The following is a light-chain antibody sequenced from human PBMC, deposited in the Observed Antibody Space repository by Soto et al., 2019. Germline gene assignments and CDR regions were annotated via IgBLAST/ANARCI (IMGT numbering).Light chain of an antibody. CDR1: SSDVGRYNL. V-gene: IGLV2-23*02. J-gene: IGLJ2*01. CDR2: EVS. Sequence: QSALTQPASVSGSPGQSITISCTGTSSDVGRYNLVSWYQQHLGKAPKLMIYEVSKRPSGVSNRFSGSKSGNTASLTISGLQAEDEADYYCCSYAGSTTFVVFGGGTQLTVL. CDR3: CSYAGSTTFVV.